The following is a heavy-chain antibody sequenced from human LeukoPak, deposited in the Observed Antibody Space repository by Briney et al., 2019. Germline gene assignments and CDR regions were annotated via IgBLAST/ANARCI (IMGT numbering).Heavy chain of an antibody. CDR3: AKDLGGWVYGMDV. Sequence: GASLRLSCAASGFTFSSYAMSWVRQAPGKGLEWVSAICGSGGSTYYADSVKGRFTISRDNSKNTLYLQMNSLRAEDTAVYYCAKDLGGWVYGMDVWGQGTTDTVSS. D-gene: IGHD6-19*01. V-gene: IGHV3-23*01. J-gene: IGHJ6*02. CDR1: GFTFSSYA. CDR2: ICGSGGST.